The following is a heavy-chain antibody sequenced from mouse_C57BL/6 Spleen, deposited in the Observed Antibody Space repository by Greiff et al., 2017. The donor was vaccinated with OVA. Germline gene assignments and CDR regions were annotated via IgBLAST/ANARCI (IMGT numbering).Heavy chain of an antibody. CDR3: TRGEGYDYAMDY. V-gene: IGHV5-9-1*02. J-gene: IGHJ4*01. CDR2: ISSGGDYI. Sequence: EVQLVESGEGLVKPGGSLKLSCAASGFTFSSYAMSWVRQTPEKRLEWVAYISSGGDYIYYADTVKGRFTISRDNARNTLYLQMSSLKSEDTAMYYCTRGEGYDYAMDYWGQGTSVTVSS. D-gene: IGHD2-14*01. CDR1: GFTFSSYA.